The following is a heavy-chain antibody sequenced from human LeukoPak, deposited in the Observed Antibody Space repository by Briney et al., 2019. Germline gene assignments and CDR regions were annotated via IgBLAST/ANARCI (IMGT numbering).Heavy chain of an antibody. D-gene: IGHD6-13*01. V-gene: IGHV3-20*04. CDR2: INWNGGST. CDR1: GFTFDDYG. J-gene: IGHJ6*03. Sequence: GGSLRLSCAASGFTFDDYGMSWVRQAPGKWLEWVSGINWNGGSTGYADSVKGRFTISRDNAKNSLYLQMNSLRAEDTAVYYCARDDRGSSWRLYYYYYMDVWGKGTTVTVSS. CDR3: ARDDRGSSWRLYYYYYMDV.